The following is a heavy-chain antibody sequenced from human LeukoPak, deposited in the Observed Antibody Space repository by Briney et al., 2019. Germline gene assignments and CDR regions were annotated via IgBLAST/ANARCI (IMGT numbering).Heavy chain of an antibody. CDR2: IWYDGSNK. J-gene: IGHJ3*02. CDR1: GFIFSNYG. V-gene: IGHV3-33*01. Sequence: GSSLRVSCAASGFIFSNYGMHWVRQAPGKGLECVAVIWYDGSNKYYADSVKGRFTISRDNSKNTVYLQMNSLRAEDTAVYYCARGLRNTDTFDIWGQGTMVTVSS. CDR3: ARGLRNTDTFDI.